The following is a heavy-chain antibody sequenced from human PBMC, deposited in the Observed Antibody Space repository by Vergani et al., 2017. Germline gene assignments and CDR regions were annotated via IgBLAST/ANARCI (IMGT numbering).Heavy chain of an antibody. CDR2: INHSGST. J-gene: IGHJ6*02. Sequence: QVQLQESGPGLLKPSETLSLTCAVYGGSFSGYYWSWIRQPPGKGLEWIGEINHSGSTNYNPSLKSRVTISVDTSKNQFSLKLSSVTAADTAVYYCARGLGGWGYYYYGMDVWGQGTTVTVSS. V-gene: IGHV4-34*01. CDR3: ARGLGGWGYYYYGMDV. CDR1: GGSFSGYY. D-gene: IGHD1-26*01.